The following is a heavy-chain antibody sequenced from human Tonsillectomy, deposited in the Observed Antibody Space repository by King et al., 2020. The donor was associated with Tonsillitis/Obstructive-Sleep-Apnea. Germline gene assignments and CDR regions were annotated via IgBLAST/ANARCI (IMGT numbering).Heavy chain of an antibody. V-gene: IGHV3-66*01. CDR2: IYSGGST. Sequence: VHLVESGGGLVQPGGSLRLSCAASGFTVSSNYMSWVRQAPGKGLEWVSVIYSGGSTYYADSVKGRFTISRDNSKNTLYLQMNSLRAEDTAVYYCADPTTVTTDYYYYMDVWGKGTTVTVSS. J-gene: IGHJ6*03. D-gene: IGHD4-17*01. CDR1: GFTVSSNY. CDR3: ADPTTVTTDYYYYMDV.